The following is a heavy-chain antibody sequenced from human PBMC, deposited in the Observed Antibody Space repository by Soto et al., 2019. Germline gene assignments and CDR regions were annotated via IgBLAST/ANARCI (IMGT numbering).Heavy chain of an antibody. CDR1: GFTFRTYS. CDR3: VKSDRKDF. D-gene: IGHD2-15*01. CDR2: ISPSGGDT. V-gene: IGHV3-23*01. J-gene: IGHJ4*02. Sequence: PAGSLRLSCQACGFTFRTYSMNWVRQAPGKGLEWVSAISPSGGDTYYADSVTGRFTISRDNSRDTLYLQMNSLRADDTAVYYCVKSDRKDFWGQGTLVTVSS.